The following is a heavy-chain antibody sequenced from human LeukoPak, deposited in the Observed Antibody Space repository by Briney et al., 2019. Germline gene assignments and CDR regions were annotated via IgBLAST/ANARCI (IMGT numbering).Heavy chain of an antibody. J-gene: IGHJ3*02. D-gene: IGHD6-6*01. CDR1: GFTFSSYA. CDR2: ISDSGITT. V-gene: IGHV3-23*01. CDR3: ARDFGSSASSRGAFDM. Sequence: GGSLRLSCAASGFTFSSYAMSWVRQAPGKGLEWVSGISDSGITTRYADSVKGRFTISRDNSKNTLFLQMNSLRDEDTAVFYCARDFGSSASSRGAFDMWGQGTMVTVSS.